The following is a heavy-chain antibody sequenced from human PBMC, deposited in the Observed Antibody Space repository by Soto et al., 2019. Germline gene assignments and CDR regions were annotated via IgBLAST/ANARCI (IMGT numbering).Heavy chain of an antibody. CDR3: SKDRNSFGYDSFVH. CDR1: GFTFSSYG. D-gene: IGHD3-22*01. V-gene: IGHV3-30*18. CDR2: LSSDGSSR. Sequence: QVQLVESGGGVVQPGRSLRLSCAASGFTFSSYGMHWDRQAPGKGLEWVALLSSDGSSRFYADSVKGRFTISRDNSENTLYLQMNSLRNDDTAVYYCSKDRNSFGYDSFVHWGQGTLVTVSS. J-gene: IGHJ4*02.